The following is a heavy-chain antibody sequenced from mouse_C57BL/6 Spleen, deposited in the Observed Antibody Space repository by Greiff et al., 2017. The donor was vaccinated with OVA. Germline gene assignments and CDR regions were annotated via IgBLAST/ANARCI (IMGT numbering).Heavy chain of an antibody. CDR1: GFTFSSYA. CDR2: ISDGGSYT. Sequence: EVKLMESGGGLVKPGGSLNLSCAASGFTFSSYAMSWVRQTPEKRLEWVATISDGGSYTYYPDNVKGRFTISRDNAKNNLYLQMSHLKSEDTSMYYFARDDGYPYYFDYWGQGTTLTVSS. V-gene: IGHV5-4*01. J-gene: IGHJ2*01. D-gene: IGHD2-3*01. CDR3: ARDDGYPYYFDY.